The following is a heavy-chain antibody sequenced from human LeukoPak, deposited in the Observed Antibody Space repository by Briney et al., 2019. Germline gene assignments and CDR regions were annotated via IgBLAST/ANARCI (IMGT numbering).Heavy chain of an antibody. D-gene: IGHD3/OR15-3a*01. Sequence: GASVKVSCKASGYTFTGYYMHWVRQAPGQGLEWMGWINPNSGGTNYAQKFQGRVTMTRDTSISTAYMELSRLRSDDTAVYYCARAHLLGSFLDGFDYWGQGTLVTVSS. J-gene: IGHJ4*02. CDR3: ARAHLLGSFLDGFDY. CDR2: INPNSGGT. CDR1: GYTFTGYY. V-gene: IGHV1-2*02.